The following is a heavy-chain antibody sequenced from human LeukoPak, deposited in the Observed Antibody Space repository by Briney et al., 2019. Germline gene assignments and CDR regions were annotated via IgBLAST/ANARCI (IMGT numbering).Heavy chain of an antibody. V-gene: IGHV4-34*01. D-gene: IGHD6-13*01. J-gene: IGHJ3*02. CDR2: IYHSGSP. Sequence: SETLSLTCAVYGRTFSGYYWSWIRQPPGKGLEWIGEIYHSGSPNYNPSLKSRVTISVDTSKDQFSLKLSSVTAADTAVYYCARGAVKQQLVGTKRKFGAFDIWGQGTIVTV. CDR3: ARGAVKQQLVGTKRKFGAFDI. CDR1: GRTFSGYY.